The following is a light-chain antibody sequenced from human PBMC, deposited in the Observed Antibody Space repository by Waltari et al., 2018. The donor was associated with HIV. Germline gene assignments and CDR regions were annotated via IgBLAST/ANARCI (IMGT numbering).Light chain of an antibody. J-gene: IGKJ5*01. Sequence: DIVMTQSPDSLAVSLGERATINCKSSQSVLYSSNNKNYLALYQQKSGQPPKLLISWASTRESGVPDRFSGSGSGTDFTLTISSLQAEDVAVYYCQQHYDSPITFGQGTRLEIK. V-gene: IGKV4-1*01. CDR3: QQHYDSPIT. CDR1: QSVLYSSNNKNY. CDR2: WAS.